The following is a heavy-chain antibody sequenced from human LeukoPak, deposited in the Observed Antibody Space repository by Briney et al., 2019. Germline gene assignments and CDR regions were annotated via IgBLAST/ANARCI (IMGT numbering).Heavy chain of an antibody. V-gene: IGHV3-11*01. D-gene: IGHD4/OR15-4a*01. J-gene: IGHJ4*02. CDR1: GFTFSDYN. Sequence: PGGSLRFSCAASGFTFSDYNMSWIRQAPGKGLECVSYISRTGGTIYYADSVKGRFTISRDNAKKSLYLQMNSLRAEDTAVYYCARDNYGDVVDYWGQGTLVTVSS. CDR2: ISRTGGTI. CDR3: ARDNYGDVVDY.